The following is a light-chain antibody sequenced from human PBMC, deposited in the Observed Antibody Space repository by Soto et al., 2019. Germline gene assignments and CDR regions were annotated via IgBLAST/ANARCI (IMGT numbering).Light chain of an antibody. J-gene: IGLJ1*01. CDR2: DVN. Sequence: QSVRTQPASVSGSPGQSIAISCTGTSSDVGSYNSVSWYQQYPGKAPKLVIHDVNNRPSGVSDRFSGSKSGNTASLTISGLQAEDEADYYCSSFTSSTSYVFGSGTKVTIL. V-gene: IGLV2-14*01. CDR3: SSFTSSTSYV. CDR1: SSDVGSYNS.